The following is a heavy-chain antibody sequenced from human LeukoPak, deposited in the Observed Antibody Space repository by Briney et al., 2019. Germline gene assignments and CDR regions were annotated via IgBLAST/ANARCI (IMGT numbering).Heavy chain of an antibody. CDR3: ARGPNSNWSGLDF. CDR1: GFSFSGHW. CDR2: ISPTGSTT. J-gene: IGHJ4*02. Sequence: GGSLRLSCTASGFSFSGHWMHWARQLPGKGLVWVSRISPTGSTTSYADSVKGRLTVSRDNAKNTLYLQVNNLRAEDTAVYYCARGPNSNWSGLDFWGQGTLLTVSS. V-gene: IGHV3-74*01. D-gene: IGHD6-6*01.